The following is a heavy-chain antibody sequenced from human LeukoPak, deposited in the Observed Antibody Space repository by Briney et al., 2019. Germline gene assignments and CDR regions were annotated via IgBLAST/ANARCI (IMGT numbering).Heavy chain of an antibody. V-gene: IGHV3-48*04. CDR1: GFTFSSYS. CDR2: ISGSSRTM. CDR3: ARDLGLYDYGGNIDY. D-gene: IGHD4-23*01. Sequence: GGSLRLSCAASGFTFSSYSMHWIRQAPGKGLDWVSYISGSSRTMYCADSVKGRFTISRDNAKNSLYLQMNSLRAEDTAVYYCARDLGLYDYGGNIDYWGQGTLVTVSS. J-gene: IGHJ4*02.